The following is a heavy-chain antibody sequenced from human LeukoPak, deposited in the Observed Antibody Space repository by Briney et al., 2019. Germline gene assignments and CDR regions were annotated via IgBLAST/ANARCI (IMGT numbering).Heavy chain of an antibody. J-gene: IGHJ6*03. CDR1: GFTFSSYE. D-gene: IGHD3-9*01. V-gene: IGHV3-48*03. CDR3: ARILRYFDWSPRPYYYMDV. CDR2: ISSSGSTI. Sequence: PGGSLRLSCAASGFTFSSYEMNWVRQAPGKGLEWVSYISSSGSTIYYAESGKGRFTIPRDNAKNSLYLQMNSLRAEDTAVYYCARILRYFDWSPRPYYYMDVWGKGTTVTVSS.